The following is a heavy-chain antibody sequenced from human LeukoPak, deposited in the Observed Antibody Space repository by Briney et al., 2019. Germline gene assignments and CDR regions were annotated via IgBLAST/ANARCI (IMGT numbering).Heavy chain of an antibody. CDR3: ARGVTMIGPEV. CDR1: GFTFSSYS. Sequence: GGSLRLSCAASGFTFSSYSMNWVRQAQGKGLEWVSSISSSSSYIYYADSVKGRFTISRDNAKNSLYLQMTSLRAEDTDVYYCARGVTMIGPEVWGQGTLVTVSS. D-gene: IGHD3-22*01. V-gene: IGHV3-21*01. J-gene: IGHJ4*02. CDR2: ISSSSSYI.